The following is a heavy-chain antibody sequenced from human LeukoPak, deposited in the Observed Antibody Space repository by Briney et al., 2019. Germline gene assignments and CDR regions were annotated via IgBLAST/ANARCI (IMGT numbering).Heavy chain of an antibody. Sequence: PGGSLRLSCAASGFTFSSYAMHWVRQAPGKGLEWVAVISYDGSNKYYADSVKGRFTISRDNSKNTLYLQMNSLRAEDTAVYYCASLCGGDCYHTRYYYYYGIDVWGQGTTVTVSS. CDR1: GFTFSSYA. CDR3: ASLCGGDCYHTRYYYYYGIDV. J-gene: IGHJ6*02. D-gene: IGHD2-21*02. V-gene: IGHV3-30-3*01. CDR2: ISYDGSNK.